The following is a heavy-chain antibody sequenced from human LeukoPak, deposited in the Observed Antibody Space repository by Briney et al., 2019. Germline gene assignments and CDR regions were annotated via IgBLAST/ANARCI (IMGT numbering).Heavy chain of an antibody. V-gene: IGHV1-18*01. Sequence: ASVKVSCKASGYTFTSYGISWVRQAPGQGLEWMGWISAYNGNTNYAQKLQGRVTMTTDTSTSTAYMELRSLRSDDTAVYYCARDVCSSTSCYYPPRVGFHYWGQGTLVTVSS. J-gene: IGHJ4*02. CDR3: ARDVCSSTSCYYPPRVGFHY. CDR2: ISAYNGNT. CDR1: GYTFTSYG. D-gene: IGHD2-2*01.